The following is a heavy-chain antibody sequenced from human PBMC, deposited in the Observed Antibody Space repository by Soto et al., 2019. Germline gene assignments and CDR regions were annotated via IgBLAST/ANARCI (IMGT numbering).Heavy chain of an antibody. D-gene: IGHD5-12*01. V-gene: IGHV3-30*18. CDR3: AKDIGDSGYAVGVDY. CDR2: ISYHGSDE. J-gene: IGHJ4*02. CDR1: GFTFSTNG. Sequence: QVQLVESGGGVVQPGRSLRLSCAASGFTFSTNGMHWVRQAPGKGLEWVAVISYHGSDEFYGDSVKGRFTISRDNSKNTLYLQMNSLRAEDTAVYYCAKDIGDSGYAVGVDYWGQGTLVIVSS.